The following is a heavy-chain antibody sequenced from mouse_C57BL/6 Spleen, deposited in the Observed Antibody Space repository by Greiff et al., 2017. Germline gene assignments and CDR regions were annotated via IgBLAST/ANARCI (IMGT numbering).Heavy chain of an antibody. V-gene: IGHV5-9-1*02. J-gene: IGHJ2*01. CDR2: ISSGGDYI. D-gene: IGHD2-4*01. CDR1: GFTFSSYA. CDR3: TTAHYDSYFDY. Sequence: DVQLVESGEGLVKPGGSLKLSCAASGFTFSSYAMSWVRQTPEKRLEWVAYISSGGDYIYYADTVKGRFTISRDNARNTLYLQMSSLKSEDTAMYYCTTAHYDSYFDYWGQGTTLTVSS.